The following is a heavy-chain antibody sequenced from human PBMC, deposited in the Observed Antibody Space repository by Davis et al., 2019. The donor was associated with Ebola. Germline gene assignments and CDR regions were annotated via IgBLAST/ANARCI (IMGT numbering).Heavy chain of an antibody. V-gene: IGHV3-7*03. CDR3: ATELTGNAFDV. D-gene: IGHD3-9*01. Sequence: PGGSLRLSCAASGFTFSSCWMNWVRQGPGKGLEWVANIKQDGSKKNYLDSVKDRFTISRDNAKNSLFLQMNNLRVDDTAVYYCATELTGNAFDVWGRGTLVTVSS. J-gene: IGHJ3*01. CDR2: IKQDGSKK. CDR1: GFTFSSCW.